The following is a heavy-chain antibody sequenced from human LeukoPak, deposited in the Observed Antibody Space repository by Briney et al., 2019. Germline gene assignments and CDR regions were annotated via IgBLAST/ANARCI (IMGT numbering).Heavy chain of an antibody. V-gene: IGHV3-23*01. Sequence: PGGSLRLSCAASGFTFSNYAMRWVRQAPGKGLEWVSGISDSGDSTYYADSVKGRFTISRDNSKNTLYLQMNSLRAEDTAVYYCAKEQSPMFFGGTDHLFDYWGQGTPVTVSS. CDR2: ISDSGDST. CDR1: GFTFSNYA. CDR3: AKEQSPMFFGGTDHLFDY. D-gene: IGHD3/OR15-3a*01. J-gene: IGHJ4*02.